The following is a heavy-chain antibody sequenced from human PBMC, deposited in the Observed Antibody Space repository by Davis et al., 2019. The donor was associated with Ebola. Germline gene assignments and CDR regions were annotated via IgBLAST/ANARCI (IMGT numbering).Heavy chain of an antibody. V-gene: IGHV3-7*03. D-gene: IGHD2-21*01. CDR3: ARVSRIVVEDY. CDR2: IKEDGSEK. CDR1: GFTFSNYW. J-gene: IGHJ4*02. Sequence: PGGSLRLSCAASGFTFSNYWMSWVRQAPGKGLEWVANIKEDGSEKYYVDSVKGRFTISRDNAKNSLYLQTNSLRAEDTAVFYCARVSRIVVEDYWGQGTLVTVSS.